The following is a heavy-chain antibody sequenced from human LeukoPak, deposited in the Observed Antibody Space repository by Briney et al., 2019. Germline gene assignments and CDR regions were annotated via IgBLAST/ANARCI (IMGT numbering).Heavy chain of an antibody. Sequence: SGGSLRLSCAASGFSFSTYWMHWVRQVPGKGPVWVSRIKSDGSSTSYADSVKGRFTISGDNANNTLYLQMNSLRAEDTAVYYCARGGVNWGFWYFDLWGRGTLVTVSS. D-gene: IGHD7-27*01. V-gene: IGHV3-74*01. CDR2: IKSDGSST. CDR1: GFSFSTYW. CDR3: ARGGVNWGFWYFDL. J-gene: IGHJ2*01.